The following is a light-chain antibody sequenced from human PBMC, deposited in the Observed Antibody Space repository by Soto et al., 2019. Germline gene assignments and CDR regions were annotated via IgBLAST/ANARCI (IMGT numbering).Light chain of an antibody. CDR3: QQYNSYPPGT. CDR1: QSISSW. V-gene: IGKV1-5*03. CDR2: KAS. J-gene: IGKJ1*01. Sequence: DIQMTQSPSTLSASVGARVTITCRASQSISSWLAWYQQKPGKAPKLLIYKASSLQSGVPSRFSGSGSGTEFTLTISSLQPDDFASYYCQQYNSYPPGTFGQGTKVEIK.